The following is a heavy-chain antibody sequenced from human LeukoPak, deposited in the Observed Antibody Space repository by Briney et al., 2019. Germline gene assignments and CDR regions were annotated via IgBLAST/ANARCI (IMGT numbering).Heavy chain of an antibody. CDR1: GFTFSSYE. J-gene: IGHJ4*02. CDR2: ISSSGSTI. CDR3: ARGFGSGYGFDY. V-gene: IGHV3-48*03. D-gene: IGHD5-12*01. Sequence: PGGSLRLSCAASGFTFSSYEMNWVRQAPGKGLEWVSYISSSGSTIYYADSVKGRFTISRDNAKNSLYLQMNSLRAEDTAVYYCARGFGSGYGFDYWSQGTLVTVSS.